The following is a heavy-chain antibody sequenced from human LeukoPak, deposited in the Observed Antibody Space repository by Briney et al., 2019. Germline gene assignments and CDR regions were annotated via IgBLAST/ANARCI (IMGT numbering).Heavy chain of an antibody. J-gene: IGHJ4*02. CDR3: AKDLSGRQYYFDY. Sequence: GGSLRLSCAASGFTFDDYAMHWVRQAPGKGLEWVSGISWNSGSIGYADSVKGRFTIPRDNAKNSLYLQMNSLRAEDTALYYCAKDLSGRQYYFDYWGQGTLVTVSS. D-gene: IGHD1-26*01. CDR1: GFTFDDYA. V-gene: IGHV3-9*01. CDR2: ISWNSGSI.